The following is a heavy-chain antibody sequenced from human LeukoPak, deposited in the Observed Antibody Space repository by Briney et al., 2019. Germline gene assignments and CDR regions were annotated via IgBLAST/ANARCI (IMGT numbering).Heavy chain of an antibody. CDR3: AREKDGDYAGWSLAY. CDR2: IKTDGSYT. CDR1: GFTFSNYW. Sequence: PGGSLRLSCAASGFTFSNYWMHWVRQAPGKGLVWVSRIKTDGSYTTYADSVKGRFTISRDNAKNTLYLQMDSLRAEDTAIYYCAREKDGDYAGWSLAYWGLGTLVTVSS. V-gene: IGHV3-74*01. D-gene: IGHD4-17*01. J-gene: IGHJ4*02.